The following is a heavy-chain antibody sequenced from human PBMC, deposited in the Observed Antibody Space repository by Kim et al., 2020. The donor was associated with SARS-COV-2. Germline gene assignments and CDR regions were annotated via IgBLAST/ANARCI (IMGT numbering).Heavy chain of an antibody. Sequence: SETLSLTCAVSGGSISSGGYSWSWIRQPPGKGLEWIGYIYHSGSTYYNPSLKSRVTISVDRSKNQFSLKLSSVTAADTAVYYCARGGGILPQYYYYYYGMDVWGQGTTVTVSS. CDR2: IYHSGST. CDR3: ARGGGILPQYYYYYYGMDV. D-gene: IGHD5-18*01. V-gene: IGHV4-30-2*01. CDR1: GGSISSGGYS. J-gene: IGHJ6*02.